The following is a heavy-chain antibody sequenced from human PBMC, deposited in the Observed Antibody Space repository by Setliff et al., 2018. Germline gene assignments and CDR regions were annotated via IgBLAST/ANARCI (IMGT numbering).Heavy chain of an antibody. Sequence: SETLSLTCTVSGYSISSGYYWGWIRQPPGKGLEWIGSIYHSGSTYYNPSLKSRVAISVDTSKNQFSLKLSSVTAADTAVYYCARLDSSSRVDYWGQGTLVTVSS. V-gene: IGHV4-38-2*02. CDR1: GYSISSGYY. D-gene: IGHD6-13*01. J-gene: IGHJ4*02. CDR3: ARLDSSSRVDY. CDR2: IYHSGST.